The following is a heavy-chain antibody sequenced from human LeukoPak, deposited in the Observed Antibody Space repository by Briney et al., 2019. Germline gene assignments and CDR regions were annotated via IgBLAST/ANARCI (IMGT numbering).Heavy chain of an antibody. V-gene: IGHV1-69*05. D-gene: IGHD6-13*01. CDR3: ARGIAAREVRGNWFDP. J-gene: IGHJ5*02. CDR1: GGTFSSYA. CDR2: IIPIFGTA. Sequence: GASVKVSCKASGGTFSSYAISWVRQAPGQGLEWMGGIIPIFGTANYAQKFQGRVTITTDESTSTAYMELSSLRSEDTAVYYCARGIAAREVRGNWFDPWGQGTLVTVSS.